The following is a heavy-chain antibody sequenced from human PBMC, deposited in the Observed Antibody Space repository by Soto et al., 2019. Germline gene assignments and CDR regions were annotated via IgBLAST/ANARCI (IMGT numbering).Heavy chain of an antibody. CDR1: GGSISSYY. V-gene: IGHV4-59*01. J-gene: IGHJ6*03. Sequence: SETLSLTCTVSGGSISSYYWCWIRQPPGKGLEWIGYIYYSGSTNYNPSLKSRVTISVDTSKNQFSLKLSSVTAADTAVYYCARGTRIFFAAAGVYYYYLDVCGKGTTVTGSS. CDR2: IYYSGST. CDR3: ARGTRIFFAAAGVYYYYLDV. D-gene: IGHD6-13*01.